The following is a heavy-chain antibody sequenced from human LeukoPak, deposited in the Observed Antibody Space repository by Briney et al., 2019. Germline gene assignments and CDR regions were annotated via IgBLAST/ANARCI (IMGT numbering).Heavy chain of an antibody. D-gene: IGHD3-16*01. Sequence: SQTLSLTCAISGDSVSSNSAAWNWIRQSPSRGLEWLGRTYYRSKWYNDYAVSVKSRITINPDTSKNQFSLQLNSVTPEDTAVYYCARGGSYDYVWGSYLARNYYYYYMDVWGKGTTVTVSS. V-gene: IGHV6-1*01. J-gene: IGHJ6*03. CDR3: ARGGSYDYVWGSYLARNYYYYYMDV. CDR2: TYYRSKWYN. CDR1: GDSVSSNSAA.